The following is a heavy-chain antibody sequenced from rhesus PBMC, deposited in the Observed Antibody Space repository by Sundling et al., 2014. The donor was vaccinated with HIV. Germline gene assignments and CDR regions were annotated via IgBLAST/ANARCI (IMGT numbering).Heavy chain of an antibody. V-gene: IGHV3-54*02. J-gene: IGHJ4*01. CDR2: ISYDGSKK. CDR1: GFTFSSYG. Sequence: EVQLVESGGGLAKPGGSLRLSCAASGFTFSSYGMHWVRQAPGKGLEWVAVISYDGSKKDYADSVKDRFTISRDNSKNTLYLEMNNLKLEDTAVYYCARGEDNIWTGYYPIWGQGVLVTVSS. D-gene: IGHD3-3*01. CDR3: ARGEDNIWTGYYPI.